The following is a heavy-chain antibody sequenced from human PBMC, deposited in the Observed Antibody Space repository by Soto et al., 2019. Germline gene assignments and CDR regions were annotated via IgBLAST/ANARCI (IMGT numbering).Heavy chain of an antibody. CDR2: VYNNGGT. V-gene: IGHV4-59*01. Sequence: ETLSLTCTVSGGSISSDYWSWIRRPPGKGLEWVGYVYNNGGTKYNPSLRSRVTISVDTSNNQFSLKLTSVTAADTAVYYCARGYYYDTSGYYSAFDIWGQGTMVTVSS. CDR3: ARGYYYDTSGYYSAFDI. CDR1: GGSISSDY. J-gene: IGHJ3*02. D-gene: IGHD3-22*01.